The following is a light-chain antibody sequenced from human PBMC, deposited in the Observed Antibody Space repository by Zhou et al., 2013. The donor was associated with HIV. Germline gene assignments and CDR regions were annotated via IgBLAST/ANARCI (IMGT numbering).Light chain of an antibody. Sequence: DIQLTQSPSSVSASVGDRVTITCRASQDISSWLAWYQQKPGKAPKLLIYGVSSLQSGVPSRFSGSGSGTDFSLTLNCLQSEDFATYYCQHYHQSPFTFGPGTRVDL. CDR1: QDISSW. V-gene: IGKV1-12*01. J-gene: IGKJ3*01. CDR2: GVS. CDR3: QHYHQSPFT.